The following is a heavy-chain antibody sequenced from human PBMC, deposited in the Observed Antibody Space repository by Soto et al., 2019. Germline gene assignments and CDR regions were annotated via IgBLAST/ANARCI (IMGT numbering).Heavy chain of an antibody. J-gene: IGHJ4*02. Sequence: GWSLRLSCASSVFTFISYAMHWVRQAPGKGLEWVAVISYDGSNKYYADSVKGRFTISRDNSKNTLYLQMNSLRAEDTAVYYCARVDPSSGWPLDYWGQGTLVTVSS. V-gene: IGHV3-30-3*01. D-gene: IGHD6-19*01. CDR1: VFTFISYA. CDR3: ARVDPSSGWPLDY. CDR2: ISYDGSNK.